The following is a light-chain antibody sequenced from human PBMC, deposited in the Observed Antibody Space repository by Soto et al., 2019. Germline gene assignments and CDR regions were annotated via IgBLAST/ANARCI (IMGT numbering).Light chain of an antibody. CDR3: QQTYSTPWT. CDR1: QGIGND. Sequence: DIQMTQSPSSLSASVGDRVTITCRASQGIGNDLGWYQQKPGKAPKRLIHDASSLQSGVPSRFSGSGSGTDFALTINSLQPEDFATIYCQQTYSTPWTFGQGTKVDIK. CDR2: DAS. J-gene: IGKJ1*01. V-gene: IGKV1-39*01.